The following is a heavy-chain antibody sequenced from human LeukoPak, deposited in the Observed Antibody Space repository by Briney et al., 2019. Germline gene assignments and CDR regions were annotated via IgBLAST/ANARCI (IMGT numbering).Heavy chain of an antibody. J-gene: IGHJ1*01. V-gene: IGHV3-74*01. CDR3: ARAPAEIGGYYPEYFRH. CDR2: IKSDGST. D-gene: IGHD3-22*01. Sequence: GGSLRLSCAASGFTFSRYWMHWVRQAPGKGLVWVSRIKSDGSTNYADSVKGRFTIPRDNAKNTVSLQMNSLRAEDTGVYYCARAPAEIGGYYPEYFRHWGQGTLVTVSS. CDR1: GFTFSRYW.